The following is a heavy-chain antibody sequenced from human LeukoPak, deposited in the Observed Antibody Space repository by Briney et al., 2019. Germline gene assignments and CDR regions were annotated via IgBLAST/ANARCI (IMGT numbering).Heavy chain of an antibody. Sequence: SETPSLTSVVSGGSISGYYWRGIRPPPGKGLGWSGYIYYSGSTNYHPSLKNRLNISVDTSKNQSSLKLSSVTAADTAVYYCARDALGGFYFWGQGNLVTGSS. J-gene: IGHJ4*02. CDR1: GGSISGYY. V-gene: IGHV4-59*01. D-gene: IGHD3-16*01. CDR2: IYYSGST. CDR3: ARDALGGFYF.